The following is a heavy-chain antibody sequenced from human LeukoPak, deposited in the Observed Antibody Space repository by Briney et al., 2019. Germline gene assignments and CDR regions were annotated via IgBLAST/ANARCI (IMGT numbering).Heavy chain of an antibody. Sequence: GGSLRLSCAASGFTFSSYGMHWVRQAPGKGLEWVSAISGSGGSTYYADSVKGRFTISRDNAKNSLYLQMNSLRAEDTAVYYCAGSWSLDYWGQGTLVTVSS. CDR3: AGSWSLDY. J-gene: IGHJ4*02. CDR1: GFTFSSYG. D-gene: IGHD6-13*01. CDR2: ISGSGGST. V-gene: IGHV3-48*01.